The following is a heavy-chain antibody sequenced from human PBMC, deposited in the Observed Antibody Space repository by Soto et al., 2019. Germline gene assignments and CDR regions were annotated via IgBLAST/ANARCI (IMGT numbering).Heavy chain of an antibody. CDR1: GFTFSSYG. J-gene: IGHJ6*03. D-gene: IGHD5-18*01. V-gene: IGHV3-33*01. Sequence: QVQPVESGGGVVQPGRSLRLSCTASGFTFSSYGMHWVRQAPGKGLEWVAAIWYDGSSKYYADSVKGRFTISRDNSKNTLYLQMNSLRAEDTAVYYCAREAGYSLHSGFNYYYYMDVWGKGTTVTVSS. CDR2: IWYDGSSK. CDR3: AREAGYSLHSGFNYYYYMDV.